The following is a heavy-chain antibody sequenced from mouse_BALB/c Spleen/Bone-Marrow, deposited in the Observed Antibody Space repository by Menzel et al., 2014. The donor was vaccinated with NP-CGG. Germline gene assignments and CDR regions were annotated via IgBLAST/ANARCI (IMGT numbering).Heavy chain of an antibody. V-gene: IGHV14-3*02. CDR2: IDPANGNT. Sequence: EVQLQQSGAELVKPGASVKLSCTASGFNIKDTYMHWVKQRPEQGLEWIGRIDPANGNTKYDPKFQGKATITADTSSNTAYLQLSSLTSEDTAVYYCARWELGXAWFAYWGQGTLVTVSA. CDR3: ARWELGXAWFAY. D-gene: IGHD4-1*01. J-gene: IGHJ3*01. CDR1: GFNIKDTY.